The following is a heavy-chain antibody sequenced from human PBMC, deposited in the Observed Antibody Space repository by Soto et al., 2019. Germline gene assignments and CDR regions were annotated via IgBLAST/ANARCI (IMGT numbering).Heavy chain of an antibody. CDR1: GGSISSSNW. CDR2: IYHSGST. D-gene: IGHD1-26*01. V-gene: IGHV4-4*02. CDR3: ATGKRSYLTYGES. J-gene: IGHJ4*02. Sequence: SETLSLTCAVSGGSISSSNWWSWVRQPPGKGLEWIGEIYHSGSTNYNPSLKSRVTISVDKSKNQFSLKLSSVTAADTAVYYCATGKRSYLTYGESWGQGTLVTVSS.